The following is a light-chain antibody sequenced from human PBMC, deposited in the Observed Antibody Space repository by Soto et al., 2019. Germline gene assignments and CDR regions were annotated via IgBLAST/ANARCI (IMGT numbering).Light chain of an antibody. CDR3: QQYNEWPPCT. Sequence: EIVLTQSPDTLSLSPGDRATLSCRASQALNTRLAWYQHKPGQAPRLLIYLTSDRAAGVPSWFSGGGAGTEFTLTISSLESEDIAVEYGQQYNEWPPCTFGQGTRLEIK. V-gene: IGKV3D-15*01. CDR2: LTS. CDR1: QALNTR. J-gene: IGKJ5*01.